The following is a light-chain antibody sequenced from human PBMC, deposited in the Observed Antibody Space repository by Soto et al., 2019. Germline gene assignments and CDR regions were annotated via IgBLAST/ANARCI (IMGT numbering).Light chain of an antibody. CDR1: QSVSDSY. CDR3: QRSVTSAL. V-gene: IGKV3-20*01. J-gene: IGKJ3*01. Sequence: EIVLTQSPGTLHLSPGERATLSCRASQSVSDSYLAWYQQKPGRAPRLRIHASSRATGIPDRFSGSESGTDFTLTISRLEPEYFAVYYCQRSVTSALFGPGTKVHIK. CDR2: AS.